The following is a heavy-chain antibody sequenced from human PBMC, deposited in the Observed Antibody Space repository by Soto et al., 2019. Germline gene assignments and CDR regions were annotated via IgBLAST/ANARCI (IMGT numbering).Heavy chain of an antibody. D-gene: IGHD3-22*01. CDR1: GFTFSSYG. Sequence: ESGGGVVQPGRSLRLSCAASGFTFSSYGMHWVRQAPGKGLEWVAVIWYDGSNKYYADSVKGRFTISRDNSKNTLYLQMNSLRAEDTAVYYCARANTYYYDSSGPEEGFDYWGQGTLVTVSS. CDR3: ARANTYYYDSSGPEEGFDY. J-gene: IGHJ4*02. CDR2: IWYDGSNK. V-gene: IGHV3-33*01.